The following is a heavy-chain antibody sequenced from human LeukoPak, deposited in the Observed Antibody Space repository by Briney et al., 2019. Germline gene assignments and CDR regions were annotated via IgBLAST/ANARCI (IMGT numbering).Heavy chain of an antibody. CDR1: GGSISSYY. J-gene: IGHJ1*01. V-gene: IGHV4-59*01. CDR2: IYYSGTT. D-gene: IGHD6-19*01. Sequence: ETQSLTCTVSGGSISSYYWSWIRQPPRKGLEWIGYIYYSGTTKYNPSLKSRVTISLDTSKNQFSLKLSSVTAADTAVYYCARDDSSAYIKFHDRGQDTRDTVSS. CDR3: ARDDSSAYIKFHD.